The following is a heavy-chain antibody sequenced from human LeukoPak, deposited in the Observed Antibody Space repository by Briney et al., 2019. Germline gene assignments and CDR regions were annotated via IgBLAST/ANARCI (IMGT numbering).Heavy chain of an antibody. V-gene: IGHV1-69*13. CDR1: GGTFISYA. CDR2: IIPIFGTA. Sequence: ASVKVSCKASGGTFISYAISWVRQAPGQGLEWMGGIIPIFGTANYAQKFQGRVTITADESTSTAYMELSSLRSEDTAVYYCAVPLLRFLEWPRSGVPLNYYYGMDVWGQGTTVTVS. J-gene: IGHJ6*02. D-gene: IGHD3-3*01. CDR3: AVPLLRFLEWPRSGVPLNYYYGMDV.